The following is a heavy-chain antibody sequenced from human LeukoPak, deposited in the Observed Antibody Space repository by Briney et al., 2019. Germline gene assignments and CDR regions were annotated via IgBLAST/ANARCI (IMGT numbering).Heavy chain of an antibody. D-gene: IGHD5-12*01. CDR1: GYRFTDYY. CDR2: INPNTAGT. V-gene: IGHV1-2*02. Sequence: GASVKVSCKASGYRFTDYYIQWVRQAPGQGLEWMGWINPNTAGTKYTQKFQGRVTMSSGTSVTTAFLELTGLRFDDTAIYYCARRIVAVGCYFDDWGQGTLVTVSS. CDR3: ARRIVAVGCYFDD. J-gene: IGHJ4*02.